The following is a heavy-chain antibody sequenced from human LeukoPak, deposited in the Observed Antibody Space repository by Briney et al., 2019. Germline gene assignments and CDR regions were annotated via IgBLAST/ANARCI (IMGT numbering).Heavy chain of an antibody. CDR3: APDGDIGSDY. V-gene: IGHV3-23*01. CDR2: ISGRGGRT. Sequence: GGSLRLSCAASAFTFSIYSMSWVRQAPGKGLEWVSAISGRGGRTYYAGSVKGRFTISRDNSKNTLYLKMNSLRAEDTAVYYCAPDGDIGSDYWGQGTLVTVSS. CDR1: AFTFSIYS. D-gene: IGHD5-12*01. J-gene: IGHJ4*02.